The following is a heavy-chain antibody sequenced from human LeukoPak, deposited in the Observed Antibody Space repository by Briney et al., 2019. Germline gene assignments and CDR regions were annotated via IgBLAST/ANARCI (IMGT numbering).Heavy chain of an antibody. V-gene: IGHV4-61*05. J-gene: IGHJ4*02. Sequence: SETLSLTCTVSGGSISSSSYYWGWIRQPPGRGLEWIGYISYLGSTNYNPSLKGRVTFSVDTSKNQISLRVISVTAADTAVYYRARGLSLLGSEEGLPLGYWGQGSLVTVSS. D-gene: IGHD2-21*01. CDR3: ARGLSLLGSEEGLPLGY. CDR1: GGSISSSSYY. CDR2: ISYLGST.